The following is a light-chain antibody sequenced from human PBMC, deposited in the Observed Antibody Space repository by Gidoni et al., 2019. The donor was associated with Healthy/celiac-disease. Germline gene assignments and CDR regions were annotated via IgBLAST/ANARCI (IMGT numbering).Light chain of an antibody. CDR3: QQYNNWPRT. Sequence: EIVMTQPPATLPVSPGERATLSCRASQRVSSNLAWYQQKPGQAPRLLIYGASTRATGIPARFSGSGSGTEFTLTISSLQSEDFAVYYCQQYNNWPRTFXXXTKVEIK. CDR1: QRVSSN. V-gene: IGKV3-15*01. CDR2: GAS. J-gene: IGKJ1*01.